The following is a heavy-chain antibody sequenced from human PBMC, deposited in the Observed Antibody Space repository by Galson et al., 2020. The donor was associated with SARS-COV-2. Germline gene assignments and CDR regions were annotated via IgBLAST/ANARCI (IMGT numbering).Heavy chain of an antibody. D-gene: IGHD3-10*01. Sequence: ASVKVSCKASGYTFTSYYMHWVRQAPGQGLEWMGIINPSGGSTSYAQKFQGRVTMTRDTSTSTVYMELSSLRSEDSAVYCCVRDRGQWVLECAFGAVLVFDYYFDFWGQGTLVTVSS. CDR3: VRDRGQWVLECAFGAVLVFDYYFDF. V-gene: IGHV1-46*01. CDR2: INPSGGST. CDR1: GYTFTSYY. J-gene: IGHJ4*02.